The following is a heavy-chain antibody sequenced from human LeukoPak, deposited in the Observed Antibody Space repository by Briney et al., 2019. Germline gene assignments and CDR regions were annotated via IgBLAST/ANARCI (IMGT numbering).Heavy chain of an antibody. CDR2: ISGDGNNT. CDR3: ARDISLRMDA. Sequence: SGGSLRLSCAASGFTFSTYWIHWVRQAPGKGLMWVSVISGDGNNTRYADSVKGRFTISRDNAKNTLYLQMNSLRAEDTAVYYCARDISLRMDAWGQGTTVTVSS. V-gene: IGHV3-74*01. CDR1: GFTFSTYW. J-gene: IGHJ6*01.